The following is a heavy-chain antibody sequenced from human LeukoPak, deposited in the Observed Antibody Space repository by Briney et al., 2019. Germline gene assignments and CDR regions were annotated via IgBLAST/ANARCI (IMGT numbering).Heavy chain of an antibody. J-gene: IGHJ4*02. D-gene: IGHD5-18*01. CDR1: GFTFSSYG. CDR2: ISYDGSNK. Sequence: PGGSLRLSCAAPGFTFSSYGMHWVRQAPGKGLEWVAVISYDGSNKYYADSVKGRFTISRDNSKNTLYLQMNSLRAEDTAVYYCAKSVVGYGNNGWTQFDYWGQGTLVTVSS. CDR3: AKSVVGYGNNGWTQFDY. V-gene: IGHV3-30*18.